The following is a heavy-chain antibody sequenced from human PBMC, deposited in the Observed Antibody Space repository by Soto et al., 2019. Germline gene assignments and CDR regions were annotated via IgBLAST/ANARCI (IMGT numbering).Heavy chain of an antibody. D-gene: IGHD2-15*01. CDR2: IYYSGST. Sequence: SETLSLTCTVSGGSISSGGYYWSWIRQHPGKGLEWIGYIYYSGSTYYNPSLKSRVTISVDTSKNQFSLKLSSVTAADTAVYYCAREVRDLWADCSGGSCYSAWFDPWGQGTLVTVSS. CDR3: AREVRDLWADCSGGSCYSAWFDP. CDR1: GGSISSGGYY. V-gene: IGHV4-31*03. J-gene: IGHJ5*02.